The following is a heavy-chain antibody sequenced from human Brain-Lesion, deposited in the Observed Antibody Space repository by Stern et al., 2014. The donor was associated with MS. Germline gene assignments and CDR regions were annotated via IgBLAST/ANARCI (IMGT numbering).Heavy chain of an antibody. D-gene: IGHD1-26*01. CDR3: ATLSPGAGGNYYRHFDY. CDR1: GNTLTEFS. J-gene: IGHJ4*02. V-gene: IGHV1-24*01. CDR2: FDPEDGET. Sequence: VQLLESGAEVKKPGAQGRVSGRVSGNTLTEFSRPGVGQALRKGLEGLGVFDPEDGETIYAQKFQGRVTMTEDTSTDTAYMELSSLRSEDTAVYYCATLSPGAGGNYYRHFDYWGQGTLVTVSS.